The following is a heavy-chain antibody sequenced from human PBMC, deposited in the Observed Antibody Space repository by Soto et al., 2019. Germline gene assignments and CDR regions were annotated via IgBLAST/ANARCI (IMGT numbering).Heavy chain of an antibody. CDR1: GGTFSSYS. D-gene: IGHD1-26*01. J-gene: IGHJ4*02. Sequence: QVQLVQSGAEVKKPGSSVKVSCKASGGTFSSYSINWVRQAPGQGLEWMGEIIPIFGTANYAQKFQGRVTITADESTSPAYMELSSLRSEDTALYSCARVGGRHSGGIDYWGQGTLVTVSS. CDR3: ARVGGRHSGGIDY. V-gene: IGHV1-69*01. CDR2: IIPIFGTA.